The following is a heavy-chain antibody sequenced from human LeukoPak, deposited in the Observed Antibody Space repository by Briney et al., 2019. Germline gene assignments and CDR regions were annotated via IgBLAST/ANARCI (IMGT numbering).Heavy chain of an antibody. CDR2: IYYSGST. D-gene: IGHD3-10*01. V-gene: IGHV4-61*10. CDR1: GGSISSGSYY. CDR3: ARDGDAFDI. Sequence: SETLSLTCTVSGGSISSGSYYWSWIRQPAGKGLEWIGYIYYSGSTNYNPSLKSRVTISVDTSKNQFSLKLSSVTAADTAVYYCARDGDAFDIWGQGTMVTVSS. J-gene: IGHJ3*02.